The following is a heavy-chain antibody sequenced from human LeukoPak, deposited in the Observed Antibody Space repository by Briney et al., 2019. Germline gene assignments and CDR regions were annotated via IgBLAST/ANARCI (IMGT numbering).Heavy chain of an antibody. Sequence: PGGSLRLSCAASGFTFSSYAMSWVRQAPGKGLEWVSAISGSGGSTYYADSVKGRSTISRDNSKNTLYLQMNSLRAEDTAVYYCAKVGITIFGVVIGYLDYWGQGTLVTVSS. CDR2: ISGSGGST. V-gene: IGHV3-23*01. CDR3: AKVGITIFGVVIGYLDY. D-gene: IGHD3-3*01. CDR1: GFTFSSYA. J-gene: IGHJ4*02.